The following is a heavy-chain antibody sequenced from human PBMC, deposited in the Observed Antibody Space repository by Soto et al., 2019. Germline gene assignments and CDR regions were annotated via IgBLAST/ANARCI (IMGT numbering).Heavy chain of an antibody. V-gene: IGHV1-46*01. CDR2: VNPSGGSA. CDR3: AREEYCWGGACSSESFHH. CDR1: GYIFTAYS. J-gene: IGHJ1*01. Sequence: QVQLVQSGAEVKKPGASVKVSCKTSGYIFTAYSMHWVRQAPGQGLEWMGVVNPSGGSAHYAQSFEGRVTLTRDTSTSTFYMEQSSLRSEDTAVYYCAREEYCWGGACSSESFHHCGQDTLVTDSS. D-gene: IGHD2-21*02.